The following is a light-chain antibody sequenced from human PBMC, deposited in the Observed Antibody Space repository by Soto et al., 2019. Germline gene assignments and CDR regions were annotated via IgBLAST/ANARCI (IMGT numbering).Light chain of an antibody. J-gene: IGLJ3*02. CDR2: EVS. V-gene: IGLV2-14*01. CDR3: RSYTSSSTPWV. Sequence: QSALTQPASLSGSPGQSITISCTGTSSDVGGYNFVSWDQQHPGKAPKLMIYEVSNRPSGVSNRFSGSKSGNTASLTISGLQAEDEADYYCRSYTSSSTPWVFGGGTKLTVL. CDR1: SSDVGGYNF.